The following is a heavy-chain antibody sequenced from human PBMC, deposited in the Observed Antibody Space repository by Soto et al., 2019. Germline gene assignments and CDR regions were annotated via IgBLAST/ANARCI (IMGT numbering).Heavy chain of an antibody. V-gene: IGHV1-69*02. J-gene: IGHJ4*02. CDR2: VLPILGIA. Sequence: QVQLVQSGAEVKKPGSSVKVSCKASGGTLSSSTISWVRQAPGQGLEWMGRVLPILGIANYAQKFQGRVTITADKSPTTSYMELSSLRSEDTAVFYCARARSGYDYSYFDYWGQGTLVTVSS. CDR3: ARARSGYDYSYFDY. D-gene: IGHD5-12*01. CDR1: GGTLSSST.